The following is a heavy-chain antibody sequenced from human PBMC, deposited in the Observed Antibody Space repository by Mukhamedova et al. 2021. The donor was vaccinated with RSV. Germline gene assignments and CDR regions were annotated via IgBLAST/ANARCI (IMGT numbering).Heavy chain of an antibody. D-gene: IGHD1-14*01. CDR1: SYA. V-gene: IGHV3-30-3*01. CDR2: ISYDGSNK. CDR3: ARVSWDHDRAIDY. J-gene: IGHJ4*02. Sequence: SYAMHWVRQAPGKGLEWVAVISYDGSNKYYADSVKGRFTISRDNSKNTLYLQMNSLRAEDTAVYYCARVSWDHDRAIDYWGQGT.